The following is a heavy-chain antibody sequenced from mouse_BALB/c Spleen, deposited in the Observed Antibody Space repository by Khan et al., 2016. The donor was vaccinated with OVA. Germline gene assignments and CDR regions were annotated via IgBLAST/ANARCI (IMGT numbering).Heavy chain of an antibody. Sequence: EVKLLESGPGLVKPSQSLSLTCTVTGYSITSGYAWNWIRQFPGNKLEWMGYISYSGVTSYNPSLKSRISITRDTSKNQFFLQLNSVTTEDTATYYCASGYYYEYYFDYWGQGTTLTVSS. CDR3: ASGYYYEYYFDY. J-gene: IGHJ2*01. CDR1: GYSITSGYA. V-gene: IGHV3-2*02. CDR2: ISYSGVT. D-gene: IGHD2-3*01.